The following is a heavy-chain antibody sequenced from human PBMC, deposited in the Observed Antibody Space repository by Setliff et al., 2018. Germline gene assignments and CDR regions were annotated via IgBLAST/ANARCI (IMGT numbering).Heavy chain of an antibody. D-gene: IGHD5-18*01. Sequence: SETLSLTCTVSGGSISSGSDYWSWIRQPAGRGLEWIGRIYTSGSNTYNPSLKRRVTKSVDTSKNPFSLKLSSVTAADTAVHYCARGGKESYGRYYYYYYMDVWGKGTTVTVSS. CDR1: GGSISSGSDY. V-gene: IGHV4-61*02. CDR3: ARGGKESYGRYYYYYYMDV. J-gene: IGHJ6*03. CDR2: IYTSGSN.